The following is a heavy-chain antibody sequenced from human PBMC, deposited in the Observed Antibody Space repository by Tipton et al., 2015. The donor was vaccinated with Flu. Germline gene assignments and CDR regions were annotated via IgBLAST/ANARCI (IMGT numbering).Heavy chain of an antibody. CDR3: AGVSYDFWSGYWQWFDP. Sequence: LRLSCTVSGGSISSGGYYWSWIRQHPGKGLEWIGYIYYSGSTYYNPSLKSRVTISVDTSKNQFSLKLSSVTAADTAVYYCAGVSYDFWSGYWQWFDPWGQGTLVTVSS. CDR2: IYYSGST. J-gene: IGHJ5*02. D-gene: IGHD3-3*01. CDR1: GGSISSGGYY. V-gene: IGHV4-31*02.